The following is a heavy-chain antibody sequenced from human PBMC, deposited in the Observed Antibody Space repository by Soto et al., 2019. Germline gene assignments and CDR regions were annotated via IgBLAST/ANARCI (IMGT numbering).Heavy chain of an antibody. CDR3: TTDGGYSYGDGYYYYGMDV. CDR1: GFTFSNAW. V-gene: IGHV3-15*01. D-gene: IGHD5-18*01. J-gene: IGHJ6*02. Sequence: GGSLRLSCVASGFTFSNAWMSWVRQAPGKGLEWVGRIKSKTDGGTTDYAAPVKGRFTISRDDSKNTLYLQMNSLKTEDTAVYYCTTDGGYSYGDGYYYYGMDVWGQGTTVTVSS. CDR2: IKSKTDGGTT.